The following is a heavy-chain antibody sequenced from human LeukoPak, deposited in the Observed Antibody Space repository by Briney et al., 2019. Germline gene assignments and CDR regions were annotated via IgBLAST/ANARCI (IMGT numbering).Heavy chain of an antibody. J-gene: IGHJ4*02. V-gene: IGHV4-39*01. CDR1: GGSISRTSQY. D-gene: IGHD3/OR15-3a*01. Sequence: SETLSLTRTVSGGSISRTSQYWGWIRQPPKNGLEWIGSMYYSGATYYNPSLKSRVTISLDTSKNQFSLTLTSVTAADTAVYYCVRLGRMGNVVYWGQGTLVPVSS. CDR2: MYYSGAT. CDR3: VRLGRMGNVVY.